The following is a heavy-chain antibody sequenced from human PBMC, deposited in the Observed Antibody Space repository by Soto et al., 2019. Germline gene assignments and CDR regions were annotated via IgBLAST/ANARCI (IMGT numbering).Heavy chain of an antibody. Sequence: SETLSLTCAVYGGSFSGYYWSWIRQPPGKGLEWIGEINHSGSTNYNPSLKSRVTISVDTSKNQFSLKLSSVTAADTAVYYCARAPPRCGYCSGGSCYSYWFDPWGQGTLVTVSS. CDR3: ARAPPRCGYCSGGSCYSYWFDP. CDR2: INHSGST. CDR1: GGSFSGYY. J-gene: IGHJ5*02. V-gene: IGHV4-34*01. D-gene: IGHD2-15*01.